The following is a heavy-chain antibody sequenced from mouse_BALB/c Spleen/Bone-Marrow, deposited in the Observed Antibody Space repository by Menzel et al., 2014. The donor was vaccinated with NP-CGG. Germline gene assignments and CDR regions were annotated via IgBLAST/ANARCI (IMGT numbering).Heavy chain of an antibody. CDR2: INSNGGST. Sequence: EVQLQQSGGGLVQPGGSLKFSCAASGFTFSSYGMSWVRQTPDKRLELVATINSNGGSTYYPDSVKGRFTISRDNAKNTLYLQMSSLKSEDTAMYYCAGDGYYVFYAMDYWGQGTSVTVSS. D-gene: IGHD2-3*01. J-gene: IGHJ4*01. V-gene: IGHV5-6-3*01. CDR1: GFTFSSYG. CDR3: AGDGYYVFYAMDY.